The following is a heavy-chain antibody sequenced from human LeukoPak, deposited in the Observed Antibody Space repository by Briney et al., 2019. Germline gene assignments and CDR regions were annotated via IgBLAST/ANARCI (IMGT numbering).Heavy chain of an antibody. D-gene: IGHD3-10*01. V-gene: IGHV3-30-3*01. CDR2: ISYDGSNK. CDR3: ARGYGSGSYYYYFDY. Sequence: GGSLRLSCAASGFTFSSYAMHWVRQAPGKGLEWAAVISYDGSNKYYADSVKGRFTISRDNSKNTLYLQMNSLRAEDTAVYYCARGYGSGSYYYYFDYWGQGTLVTVSS. CDR1: GFTFSSYA. J-gene: IGHJ4*02.